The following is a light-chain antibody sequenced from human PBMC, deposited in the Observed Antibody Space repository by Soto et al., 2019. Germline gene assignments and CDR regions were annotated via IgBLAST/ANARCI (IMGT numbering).Light chain of an antibody. J-gene: IGKJ4*01. CDR2: DAS. V-gene: IGKV1-5*01. CDR1: QSISNW. CDR3: QQYSSYSF. Sequence: DIQMTQSPSTLSASVGDRVTITCRASQSISNWLAWYQQKPGKAPNLLIYDASTLQSGVPSRLSGSGSGTEFTLTISSLQPDDFATYYCQQYSSYSFFGGGTKVEIK.